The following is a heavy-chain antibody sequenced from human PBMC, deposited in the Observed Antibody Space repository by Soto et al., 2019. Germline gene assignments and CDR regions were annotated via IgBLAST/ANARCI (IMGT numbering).Heavy chain of an antibody. CDR1: SGSISSSGYY. J-gene: IGHJ4*02. Sequence: QVQLQESGPGLVKPSQTLSLTCTVSSGSISSSGYYWSWIRQHPGKGLEWIGYIYYSGSTYYNPSLKSRLTISVDTSKNQFSLRLSSVTAADTAVYYCARVSSSYYVVADSWGQGTLVTVSS. CDR3: ARVSSSYYVVADS. V-gene: IGHV4-31*03. CDR2: IYYSGST. D-gene: IGHD1-26*01.